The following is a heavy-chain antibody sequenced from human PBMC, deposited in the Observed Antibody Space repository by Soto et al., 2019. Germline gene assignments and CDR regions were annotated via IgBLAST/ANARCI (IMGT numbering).Heavy chain of an antibody. D-gene: IGHD4-17*01. CDR3: AGERGYGASDSGY. CDR1: GYTFTSYG. V-gene: IGHV1-18*01. Sequence: QVQLVQSGAEVKKPGASVKVSCKASGYTFTSYGISWVRQAPGQGLEWMGWISAYNGNTNYAQKLQGRVTMTTDTPTSQAYMERRGRRSDDTAVYYWAGERGYGASDSGYWGQGTLVTVSS. J-gene: IGHJ4*02. CDR2: ISAYNGNT.